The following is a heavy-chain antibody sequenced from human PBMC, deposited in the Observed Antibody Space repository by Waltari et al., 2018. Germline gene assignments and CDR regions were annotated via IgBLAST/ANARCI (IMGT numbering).Heavy chain of an antibody. V-gene: IGHV4-39*07. J-gene: IGHJ4*02. CDR1: GGSISSSSYY. CDR2: IYYSGST. D-gene: IGHD2-15*01. Sequence: QLQLQESGPGLVKPSETLSLTCTVSGGSISSSSYYWGWIRQPPGKGLEWIGSIYYSGSTYYNPSLKSRVTISVDTSKNQFSLKLSSVTAADTAVYYCAGETRDIVVVDFDYWGQGTLVTVSS. CDR3: AGETRDIVVVDFDY.